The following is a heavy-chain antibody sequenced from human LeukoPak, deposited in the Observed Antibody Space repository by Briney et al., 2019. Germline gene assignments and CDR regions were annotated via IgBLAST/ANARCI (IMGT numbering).Heavy chain of an antibody. CDR2: MNSDGSTT. Sequence: GGSLRLSCAASGFTFSSYALSWVRQAPGKGLVWVSRMNSDGSTTNYADSVKGRFTISRDNAKNTLYLQMNSLRGDDTAVYYCARAGQYSSNNWFDPWGQGTLVTVSS. CDR1: GFTFSSYA. D-gene: IGHD6-13*01. CDR3: ARAGQYSSNNWFDP. V-gene: IGHV3-74*01. J-gene: IGHJ5*02.